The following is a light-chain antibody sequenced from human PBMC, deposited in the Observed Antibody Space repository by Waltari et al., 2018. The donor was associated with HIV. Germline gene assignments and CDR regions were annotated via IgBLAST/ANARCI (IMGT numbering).Light chain of an antibody. CDR2: CAS. V-gene: IGKV4-1*01. CDR3: QQYYSTPLT. Sequence: DIVMTQSPDSLAVSLGERATINCKSSQSVLYSSNNKNYLAWYQQKPGQPPKLLIYCASTRESGVPDRFSGSGSWTDFTLTISSLQAEDVAVYYCQQYYSTPLTFGGGTKVEIK. J-gene: IGKJ4*02. CDR1: QSVLYSSNNKNY.